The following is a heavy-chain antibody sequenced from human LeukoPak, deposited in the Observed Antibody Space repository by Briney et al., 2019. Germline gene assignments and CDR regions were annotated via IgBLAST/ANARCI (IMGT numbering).Heavy chain of an antibody. D-gene: IGHD3-16*01. CDR3: ARLRIMINGRGDAFDI. CDR2: ISAYNGNT. J-gene: IGHJ3*02. Sequence: GASVKVSCKASGYTFTSYGISWVRQAPGQGLEWMGWISAYNGNTNYAQKLQGRVTMTTDTSTSTAYMELRSLRSDDTAVYYCARLRIMINGRGDAFDIWGQGTMVTVSS. CDR1: GYTFTSYG. V-gene: IGHV1-18*01.